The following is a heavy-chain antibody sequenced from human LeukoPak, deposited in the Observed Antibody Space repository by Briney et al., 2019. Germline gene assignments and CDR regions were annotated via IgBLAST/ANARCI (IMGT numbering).Heavy chain of an antibody. J-gene: IGHJ3*02. CDR1: GYSFTSYW. D-gene: IGHD1-1*01. Sequence: GESLKISCKGTGYSFTSYWIGWVRQMPGKGLEWMGIIYPGDSDTRYSPSFQGQVTISADKSISTAYLQWSSLKASDTAMYYCARLWLERRDAFDIWGQGTMVTVSS. CDR2: IYPGDSDT. CDR3: ARLWLERRDAFDI. V-gene: IGHV5-51*01.